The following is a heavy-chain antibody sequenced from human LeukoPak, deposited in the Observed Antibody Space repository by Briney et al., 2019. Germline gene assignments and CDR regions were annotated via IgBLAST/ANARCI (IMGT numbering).Heavy chain of an antibody. CDR3: ARVNRGDAFDI. CDR1: GFTFSSYG. CDR2: IWYDGRNK. Sequence: GGSLRLSCAASGFTFSSYGMHWVRQAPGKGLEWVAVIWYDGRNKFYADSLKGRFTISRDNSKNTLYLQRNSLRAEDTAVYYCARVNRGDAFDIWGQGTLVTVSS. D-gene: IGHD3-16*02. V-gene: IGHV3-33*01. J-gene: IGHJ3*02.